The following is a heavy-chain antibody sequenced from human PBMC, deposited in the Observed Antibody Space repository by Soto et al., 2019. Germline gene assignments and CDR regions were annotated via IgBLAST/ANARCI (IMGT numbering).Heavy chain of an antibody. CDR1: GFTFSEYS. Sequence: GGSLRLSCSASGFTFSEYSMHWVRQAPGKGLQYVSTISSDGDITYYADSVKGRFTISRDNSKNTLYLQMNSLRPEDTAVYYCARVETYYDILTGYRLGDAFDIWGQGTMVTVSS. J-gene: IGHJ3*02. D-gene: IGHD3-9*01. V-gene: IGHV3-64*04. CDR2: ISSDGDIT. CDR3: ARVETYYDILTGYRLGDAFDI.